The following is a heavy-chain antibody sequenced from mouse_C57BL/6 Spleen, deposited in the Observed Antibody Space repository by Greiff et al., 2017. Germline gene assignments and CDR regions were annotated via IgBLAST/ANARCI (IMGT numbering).Heavy chain of an antibody. D-gene: IGHD2-2*01. CDR1: GYTFTDYY. Sequence: QVQLQQSGAELVRPGASVKLSCKASGYTFTDYYINWVKQRPGQGLEWIARIYPGSGNTYYNEKFKGKATLTAEKSSSTAYMQLSSLTSEDSAVYFCARWAYGYPFDYWGQGTTLTVSS. J-gene: IGHJ2*01. V-gene: IGHV1-76*01. CDR3: ARWAYGYPFDY. CDR2: IYPGSGNT.